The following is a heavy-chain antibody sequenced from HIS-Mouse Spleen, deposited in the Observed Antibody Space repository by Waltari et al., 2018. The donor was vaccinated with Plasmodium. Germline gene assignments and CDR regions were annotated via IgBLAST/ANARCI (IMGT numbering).Heavy chain of an antibody. CDR2: INHSGST. J-gene: IGHJ6*02. Sequence: QVQLQQWGAGLLKPSETLSLTCAVYGGSFSGYYWSWIRQPPGKGLEWIGEINHSGSTNHNPSLKSRVTISVETSKNQFALKLSSVTAADTAVYYCAAARPDYYYGMDVWGQGTTVTVAS. D-gene: IGHD6-6*01. CDR1: GGSFSGYY. V-gene: IGHV4-34*01. CDR3: AAARPDYYYGMDV.